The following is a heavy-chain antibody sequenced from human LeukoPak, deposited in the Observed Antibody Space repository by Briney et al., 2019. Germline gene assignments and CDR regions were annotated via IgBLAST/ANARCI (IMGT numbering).Heavy chain of an antibody. J-gene: IGHJ4*02. CDR1: GGSFSGYY. CDR3: ARVSQTAAVDY. CDR2: INHSGST. V-gene: IGHV4-34*01. D-gene: IGHD6-25*01. Sequence: SETLSLTCAVYGGSFSGYYWSWIRQPPGKGLEWIGEINHSGSTNYNPSLKSRVTISVDTSKNQFSLKLSSVTAADTAVYYCARVSQTAAVDYWGQGTLVTVSS.